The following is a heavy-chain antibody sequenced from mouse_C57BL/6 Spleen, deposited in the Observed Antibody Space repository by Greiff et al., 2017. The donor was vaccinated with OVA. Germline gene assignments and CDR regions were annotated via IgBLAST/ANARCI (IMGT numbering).Heavy chain of an antibody. CDR2: INPNNGGT. D-gene: IGHD2-4*01. Sequence: EVQLQEPGPELVKPGASVKMSCKASGYTFTDYYMHWVKQSHGKSLEWIGYINPNNGGTSYNQKFKGKATLTVNKSSSTAYMELRSLTSEDSAVYYCDSGTHYYDSEYYDMDDWGKGTSVTVSS. CDR1: GYTFTDYY. CDR3: DSGTHYYDSEYYDMDD. J-gene: IGHJ4*01. V-gene: IGHV1-22*01.